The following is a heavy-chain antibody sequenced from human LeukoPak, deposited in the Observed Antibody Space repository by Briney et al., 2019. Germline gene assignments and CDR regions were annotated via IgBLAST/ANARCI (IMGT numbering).Heavy chain of an antibody. CDR1: GFTFSDYY. CDR2: ISSSGSTI. Sequence: GGSLRLSCAASGFTFSDYYMSWIRQAPGKGLEWVSYISSSGSTIYYADSVKGRFTISRDNAKNSLYLQMNSLRAEDTAVYYCAKDRRGYYDSSGYGAFDIWGQGTMVTVSS. D-gene: IGHD3-22*01. CDR3: AKDRRGYYDSSGYGAFDI. J-gene: IGHJ3*02. V-gene: IGHV3-11*01.